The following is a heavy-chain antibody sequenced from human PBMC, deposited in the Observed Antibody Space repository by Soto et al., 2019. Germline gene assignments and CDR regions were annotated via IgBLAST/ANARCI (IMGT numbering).Heavy chain of an antibody. CDR3: ATRYSKQQLGIYYFYYLDA. D-gene: IGHD6-13*01. V-gene: IGHV1-24*01. CDR2: FDPEDGET. J-gene: IGHJ6*03. Sequence: ASVKVSCKVSGYTLTELSMHWVRQAPGKGLEWMGGFDPEDGETIYAQKFQGRVTMTEDTSTDTAYMELSSLRSEDTAVYYCATRYSKQQLGIYYFYYLDAWRTGTTVTVSS. CDR1: GYTLTELS.